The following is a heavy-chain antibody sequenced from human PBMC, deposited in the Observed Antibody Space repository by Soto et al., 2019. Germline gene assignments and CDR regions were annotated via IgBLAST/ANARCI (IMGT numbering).Heavy chain of an antibody. Sequence: EVQLLESGGGLVQPGGSLRLSCAASGFTFSSYAMSWVGQAPGKGLEWVSAISGSGGSTYYADSVKGRFTISRDNSKNTLYLQMNSLRAEDTAVYYCAKAGKLYYYYGMDVWGQGTTVTVSS. V-gene: IGHV3-23*01. CDR3: AKAGKLYYYYGMDV. J-gene: IGHJ6*02. CDR2: ISGSGGST. CDR1: GFTFSSYA. D-gene: IGHD3-10*01.